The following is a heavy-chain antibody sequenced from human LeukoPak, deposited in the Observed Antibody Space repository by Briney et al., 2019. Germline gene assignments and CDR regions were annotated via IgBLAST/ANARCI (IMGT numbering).Heavy chain of an antibody. CDR2: IYSGGST. D-gene: IGHD3-16*01. CDR3: ASYDYVWGSPFDY. V-gene: IGHV3-53*01. J-gene: IGHJ4*02. CDR1: GFTVSSNY. Sequence: GGSLRLSCAASGFTVSSNYMSWVRQAPGKGLEWVSVIYSGGSTYYADSVKGRFTISRDNSKNTLYLQMNSLRAEDTDVYYCASYDYVWGSPFDYWGQGTLVTVSS.